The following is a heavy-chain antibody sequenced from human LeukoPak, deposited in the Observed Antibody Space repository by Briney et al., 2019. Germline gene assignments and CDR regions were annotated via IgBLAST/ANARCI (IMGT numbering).Heavy chain of an antibody. CDR3: ARDWYCSGGSCYSRDWFDP. CDR2: ISSSSSTI. CDR1: GFTFSSYS. V-gene: IGHV3-48*01. Sequence: PGGSLRLSCAASGFTFSSYSMNWVRQAPGKGLEWVSYISSSSSTIYYADSVKGRFTISGDNAKNSLYLQMNSLRAEDTAVYYCARDWYCSGGSCYSRDWFDPWGQGTLVTVSS. J-gene: IGHJ5*02. D-gene: IGHD2-15*01.